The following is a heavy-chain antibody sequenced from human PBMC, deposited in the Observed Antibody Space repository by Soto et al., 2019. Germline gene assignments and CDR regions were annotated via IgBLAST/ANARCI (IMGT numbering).Heavy chain of an antibody. J-gene: IGHJ5*02. Sequence: ASVKVSCKASGYTFIGYYIHWVRQAPGQGLEWMGRINPRSGDTTYAQKFQGRLTMTRDTSISTAYMELSSLRSDDTAVYYCGRDGVGAAPLGWFDPWGQGSLVTRLL. D-gene: IGHD1-26*01. CDR2: INPRSGDT. CDR3: GRDGVGAAPLGWFDP. CDR1: GYTFIGYY. V-gene: IGHV1-2*06.